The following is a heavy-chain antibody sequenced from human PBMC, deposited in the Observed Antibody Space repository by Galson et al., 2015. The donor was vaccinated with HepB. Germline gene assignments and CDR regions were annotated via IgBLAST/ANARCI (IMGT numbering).Heavy chain of an antibody. CDR1: GYTFTIYG. J-gene: IGHJ1*01. CDR3: ARGPWFGELTRILVLQY. D-gene: IGHD3-10*01. CDR2: INPYNGGT. Sequence: SVKVSCKASGYTFTIYGITWVRQAPGQGLEWVGWINPYNGGTNFAQNLQDRVTMSTDTSTSTAYMELRSLRSDDTAVYFCARGPWFGELTRILVLQYWGQGTLLTVSS. V-gene: IGHV1-18*04.